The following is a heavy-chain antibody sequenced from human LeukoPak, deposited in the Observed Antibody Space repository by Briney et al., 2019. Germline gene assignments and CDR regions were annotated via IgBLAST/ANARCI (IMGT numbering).Heavy chain of an antibody. V-gene: IGHV4-4*02. J-gene: IGHJ4*02. D-gene: IGHD3-10*01. CDR3: TRHRSDSGSYQVLWY. Sequence: SETLSLTCAVSGGSIRSSNWWSWVRQPPGKGLEWIGEIYHSGSTNYNPSLRSRVTMSVDKSKSQFSLKLNSVTAADSTVYYCTRHRSDSGSYQVLWYWGQGTLVTVSS. CDR2: IYHSGST. CDR1: GGSIRSSNW.